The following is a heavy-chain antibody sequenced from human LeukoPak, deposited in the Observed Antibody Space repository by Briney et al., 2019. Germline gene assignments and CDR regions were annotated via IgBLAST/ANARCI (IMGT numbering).Heavy chain of an antibody. Sequence: SETLSLTCTVSGGSISSYYWSWIRQPPGKGLEWIGYIYYSGSTNYNPSLKSRVTISVDTSKNQFSLKLSSVTAADTAVYYCARSWGDCSRTSCPSPYYYYGMDVWGQGTTVTVSS. CDR3: ARSWGDCSRTSCPSPYYYYGMDV. D-gene: IGHD2-2*01. J-gene: IGHJ6*02. CDR1: GGSISSYY. CDR2: IYYSGST. V-gene: IGHV4-59*01.